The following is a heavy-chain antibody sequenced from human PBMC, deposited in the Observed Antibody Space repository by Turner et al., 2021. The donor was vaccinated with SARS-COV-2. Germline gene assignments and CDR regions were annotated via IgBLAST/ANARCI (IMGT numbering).Heavy chain of an antibody. CDR2: IHYIGTT. D-gene: IGHD1-26*01. V-gene: IGHV4-39*01. J-gene: IGHJ4*02. Sequence: QLHLQESGPGLVKPSETLSLTGTVSGGSVSSSDHYWDWIRQPPGKGLDWIGSIHYIGTTYYNPSLKSRVTISVDTSKNQFSLDLTSVTAADTAVYFCARRGRASRFSFDYWGQGRLLTVSS. CDR1: GGSVSSSDHY. CDR3: ARRGRASRFSFDY.